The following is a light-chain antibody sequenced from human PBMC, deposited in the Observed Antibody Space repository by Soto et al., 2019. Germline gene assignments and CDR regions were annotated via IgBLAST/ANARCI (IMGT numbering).Light chain of an antibody. J-gene: IGKJ1*01. V-gene: IGKV1-39*01. Sequence: DIQMTQSPSSLSASVGDRVTITCRASQNIRNYLNWYQQKPGEAPKLLISAVSSVEPGVPSRFSGSGSGTDFTLTIPSLQPEDFATYYCQQSYNTPRTFGQGTKVDIK. CDR3: QQSYNTPRT. CDR1: QNIRNY. CDR2: AVS.